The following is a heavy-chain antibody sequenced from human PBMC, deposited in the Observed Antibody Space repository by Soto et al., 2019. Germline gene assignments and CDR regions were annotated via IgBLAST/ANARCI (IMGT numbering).Heavy chain of an antibody. J-gene: IGHJ5*02. Sequence: SETLSLTCTVSGGXISSYYWSWIRQPPGKGLEWIGYIYYSGSTNYNPSLKSRVTISVDTSKNQFSLKLSSVTAADTAVYYCAREFRGYSGYDEGYNWFDPWGQGTLVTVSS. D-gene: IGHD5-12*01. V-gene: IGHV4-59*01. CDR3: AREFRGYSGYDEGYNWFDP. CDR1: GGXISSYY. CDR2: IYYSGST.